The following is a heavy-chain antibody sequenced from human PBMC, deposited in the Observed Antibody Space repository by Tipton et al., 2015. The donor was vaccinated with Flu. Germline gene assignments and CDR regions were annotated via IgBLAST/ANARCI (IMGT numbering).Heavy chain of an antibody. Sequence: GSLRLSCEASGITFSSYSMSWVRQAPGKGVEWVAKIKQDGSEKYYADSVKGRFTISRDNAKNSLYLQMNSLRADDSAVYYCARDLTNNDGMDVWGQGTTVTVSS. D-gene: IGHD1-1*01. V-gene: IGHV3-7*01. CDR1: GITFSSYS. CDR3: ARDLTNNDGMDV. CDR2: IKQDGSEK. J-gene: IGHJ6*02.